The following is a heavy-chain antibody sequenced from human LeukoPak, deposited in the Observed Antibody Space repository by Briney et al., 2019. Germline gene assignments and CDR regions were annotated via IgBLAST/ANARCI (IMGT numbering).Heavy chain of an antibody. Sequence: GGSLRLSCAASGFTFSSYWMSWVRQAPGKGLEWVSAISGSGGDTYYADSVKGRFTISRDNAKNSLYLQMNSLRAEDTAVYYCARDKGDGYNSYWGQGTLVTVSS. CDR2: ISGSGGDT. V-gene: IGHV3-21*01. CDR1: GFTFSSYW. CDR3: ARDKGDGYNSY. D-gene: IGHD5-24*01. J-gene: IGHJ4*02.